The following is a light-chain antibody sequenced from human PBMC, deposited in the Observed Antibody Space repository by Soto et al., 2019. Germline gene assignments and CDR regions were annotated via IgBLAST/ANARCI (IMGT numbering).Light chain of an antibody. V-gene: IGKV1-9*01. CDR2: AAS. Sequence: IQLTQSPSSLSASVGDRVTITCRASQGISSYLAWYQQKPWKAPKLLIYAASTLQSGVPSRFSGSGSGTDFTLTSSSLQPEDFASYYCQHVNSYPRTFGPGTKVDFE. CDR3: QHVNSYPRT. J-gene: IGKJ3*01. CDR1: QGISSY.